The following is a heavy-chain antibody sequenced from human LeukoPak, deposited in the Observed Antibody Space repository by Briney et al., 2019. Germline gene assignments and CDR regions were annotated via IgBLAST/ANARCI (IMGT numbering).Heavy chain of an antibody. CDR1: GGSISSSSYY. V-gene: IGHV4-39*01. Sequence: SETLSLTCTVSGGSISSSSYYWGWIRQPPGKGLEWIGSIYYSGSTYYNPSLKSRVTISVDTSKNQFSLKLSSVTAADAAVYYCARRRRPDAFDIWGQGTMVTVSS. J-gene: IGHJ3*02. CDR2: IYYSGST. CDR3: ARRRRPDAFDI.